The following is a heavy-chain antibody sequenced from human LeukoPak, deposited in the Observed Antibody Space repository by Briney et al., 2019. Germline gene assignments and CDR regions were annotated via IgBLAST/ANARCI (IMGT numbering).Heavy chain of an antibody. J-gene: IGHJ6*03. V-gene: IGHV3-21*01. CDR1: GFTFSSYS. CDR2: ISSSSSYI. CDR3: ARDHCSSTSCYGSATPAGYMDV. D-gene: IGHD2-2*01. Sequence: PGGSLRLSCAASGFTFSSYSMNWVRQAPGKGLEWVSSISSSSSYIYYADPVKGRFTISRDNAKNSLYLQMNSLRAEDTAVYYCARDHCSSTSCYGSATPAGYMDVWGKGTTVTVSS.